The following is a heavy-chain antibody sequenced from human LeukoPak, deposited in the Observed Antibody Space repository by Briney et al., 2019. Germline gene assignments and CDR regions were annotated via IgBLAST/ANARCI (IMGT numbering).Heavy chain of an antibody. Sequence: PGGSLRLSCAASGFTFSSYSMNWARQAPGKGLEWVSSISSSSSYIYYADSVKGRFTISRDNAKNSLYLQMNSLRAEDTAVYYCARDTDYGDYVFAFDIWGQGTMVTVSS. J-gene: IGHJ3*02. V-gene: IGHV3-21*01. CDR1: GFTFSSYS. CDR2: ISSSSSYI. CDR3: ARDTDYGDYVFAFDI. D-gene: IGHD4-17*01.